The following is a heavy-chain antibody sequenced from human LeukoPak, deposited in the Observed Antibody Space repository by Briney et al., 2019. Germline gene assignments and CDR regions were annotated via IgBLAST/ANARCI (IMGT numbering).Heavy chain of an antibody. D-gene: IGHD4-17*01. CDR2: INPNSGGT. J-gene: IGHJ4*02. Sequence: GASVKVSCKASGYSFTGYYMHWGRQAPGQGVEWMGWINPNSGGTNYAQKFQGRVTMTRDTSISTAYMELSRLRSDDTAVYYCARDHGDGTVFTWGQGTLVTVSS. CDR3: ARDHGDGTVFT. CDR1: GYSFTGYY. V-gene: IGHV1-2*02.